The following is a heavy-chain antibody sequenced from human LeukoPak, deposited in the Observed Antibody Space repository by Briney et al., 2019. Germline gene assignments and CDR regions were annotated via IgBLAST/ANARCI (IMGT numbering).Heavy chain of an antibody. J-gene: IGHJ4*02. CDR1: GFTVSSNY. D-gene: IGHD5-24*01. V-gene: IGHV3-66*01. Sequence: GGSLRLSCAASGFTVSSNYISWIRQAPGKGLEWVSSIYSGGSTYYTDSVKGRFTISRDNSKNTLYLQMNSLRAEDTAVYYCARDLAGYNSFDYWGQGTLVTVSS. CDR3: ARDLAGYNSFDY. CDR2: IYSGGST.